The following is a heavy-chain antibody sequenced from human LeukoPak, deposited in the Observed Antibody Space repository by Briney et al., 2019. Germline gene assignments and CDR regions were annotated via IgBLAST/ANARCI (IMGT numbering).Heavy chain of an antibody. CDR2: ISYNGGST. D-gene: IGHD1-26*01. V-gene: IGHV3-64*01. J-gene: IGHJ4*02. CDR3: ARRPYSGTYYVDY. Sequence: PGGSLRLSRAASGFTFSSYAMHWVRQAPGKGLEYVSAISYNGGSTYYANSVKGRFTISRDNSKNTLYLQMGSLRAEDMAVYYCARRPYSGTYYVDYWGQGTLVTVSS. CDR1: GFTFSSYA.